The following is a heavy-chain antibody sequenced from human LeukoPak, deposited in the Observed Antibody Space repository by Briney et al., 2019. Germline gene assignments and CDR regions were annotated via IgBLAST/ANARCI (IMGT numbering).Heavy chain of an antibody. V-gene: IGHV3-30*02. CDR2: IRYDGSDT. J-gene: IGHJ4*02. D-gene: IGHD6-13*01. CDR1: GFTFSNYG. CDR3: AKEWALAAAGTFYFDH. Sequence: PGGSLRLSCAASGFTFSNYGMHWVRQTPGRGLEWVAFIRYDGSDTYHTDSVKGRFTISRDNSKNTLFLQMNSLRAEDTAVYYCAKEWALAAAGTFYFDHWGQGTLVTVSS.